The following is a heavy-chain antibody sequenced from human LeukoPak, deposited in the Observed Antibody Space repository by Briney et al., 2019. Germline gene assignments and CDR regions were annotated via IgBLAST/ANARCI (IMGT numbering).Heavy chain of an antibody. D-gene: IGHD3-10*01. J-gene: IGHJ5*02. Sequence: PSETLSLTCAVSGYSISSGYYWGWIRQPPGKGLEWIGSIYHSGSTYYNPSLKSRVTISVDTSKNQFSLKLSSVTAADTAVYYCARVLFGESYPFDPWGQGTLVTVSS. CDR3: ARVLFGESYPFDP. CDR1: GYSISSGYY. CDR2: IYHSGST. V-gene: IGHV4-38-2*01.